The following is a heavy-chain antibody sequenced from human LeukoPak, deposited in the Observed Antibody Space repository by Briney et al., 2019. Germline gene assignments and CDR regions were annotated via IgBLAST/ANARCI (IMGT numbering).Heavy chain of an antibody. CDR2: ISGSSGST. CDR3: AKDRRCSSTTCYDAFGI. V-gene: IGHV3-23*01. J-gene: IGHJ3*02. Sequence: PGGSLRLSCAASGFTFSSYAMSWVRQAPGKGLEWVSGISGSSGSTYYADSVEGRFTISRDNSKNTLYLQMDSLRAEDTAVYYCAKDRRCSSTTCYDAFGIWGQGTMVTVSS. CDR1: GFTFSSYA. D-gene: IGHD2-2*01.